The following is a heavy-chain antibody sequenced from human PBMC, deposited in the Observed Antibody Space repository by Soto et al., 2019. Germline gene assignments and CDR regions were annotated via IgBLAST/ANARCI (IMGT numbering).Heavy chain of an antibody. CDR3: AGDILFAS. CDR1: GYTFTSYA. V-gene: IGHV1-3*05. CDR2: INAGNGNT. D-gene: IGHD3-10*01. J-gene: IGHJ4*02. Sequence: QVQLVQSGAEEKKPGASVKVSCKASGYTFTSYAMHWVRQAPGQRLEWMGWINAGNGNTKYSQKLQGRVTITSDTSASTSYMELRSLRSDDTAVYYCAGDILFASWGQVALFTVSS.